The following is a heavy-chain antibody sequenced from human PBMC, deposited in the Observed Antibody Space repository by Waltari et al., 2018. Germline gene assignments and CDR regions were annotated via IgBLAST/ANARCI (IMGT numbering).Heavy chain of an antibody. V-gene: IGHV3-23*01. J-gene: IGHJ5*02. Sequence: EVQLLESGGGLVQPGGSLILSCAASGFTFGSYDMSWVRQAPGKGLEWVSVIGSSGRNTYYADSVKGRFTISRDDSKNTLYLQMNSLRAEDTAVYYCAKGPAARTNWFDPWGQGTLVTVSS. D-gene: IGHD2-2*01. CDR1: GFTFGSYD. CDR3: AKGPAARTNWFDP. CDR2: IGSSGRNT.